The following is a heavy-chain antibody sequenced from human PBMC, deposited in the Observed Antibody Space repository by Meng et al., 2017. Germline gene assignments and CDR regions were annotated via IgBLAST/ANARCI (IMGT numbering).Heavy chain of an antibody. Sequence: VQQQPWGAGTLKPSEPLSLTCAVYGGSFSGYYWSWIRQPPGKGLEWIGEINHSGSTNYNPSLKSRVTISVDTSKNQFSLKLSSVTAADTAVYYCARVGSFLRDYWGQGTLVTVSS. D-gene: IGHD2/OR15-2a*01. CDR1: GGSFSGYY. CDR2: INHSGST. CDR3: ARVGSFLRDY. J-gene: IGHJ4*02. V-gene: IGHV4-34*01.